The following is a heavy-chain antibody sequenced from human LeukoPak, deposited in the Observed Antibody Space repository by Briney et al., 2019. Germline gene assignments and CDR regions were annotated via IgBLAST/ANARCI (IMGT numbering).Heavy chain of an antibody. CDR1: GGSMNNYY. Sequence: SETLSLTCTVSGGSMNNYYWSWIRQSPGKGLEWIGYIYHTGSATYKPSLKSRVTLSLDTSKNQFSLKLSSVTAADTAVYYCARGRGDSKGASFDFWGQGTLVTVSS. D-gene: IGHD3-22*01. CDR3: ARGRGDSKGASFDF. J-gene: IGHJ4*02. CDR2: IYHTGSA. V-gene: IGHV4-59*01.